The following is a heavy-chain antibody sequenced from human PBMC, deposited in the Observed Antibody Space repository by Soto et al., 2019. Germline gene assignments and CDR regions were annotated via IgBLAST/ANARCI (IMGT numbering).Heavy chain of an antibody. V-gene: IGHV1-18*01. D-gene: IGHD3-22*01. CDR2: TSAYNGNT. J-gene: IGHJ4*02. CDR1: GYTFTSYG. Sequence: QVQLVQSGAEVKKPGASVKVSCKASGYTFTSYGISWVRQAPGQGLEWMGWTSAYNGNTNYAQKLQGRVTMTTDTSTSTAYMELRSLRSDDTAVYYCARDLKERYYDSSGYYDYWGQGTLVTVSS. CDR3: ARDLKERYYDSSGYYDY.